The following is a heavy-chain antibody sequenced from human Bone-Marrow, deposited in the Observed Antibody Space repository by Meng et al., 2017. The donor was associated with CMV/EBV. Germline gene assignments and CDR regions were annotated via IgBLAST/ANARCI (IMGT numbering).Heavy chain of an antibody. J-gene: IGHJ5*02. CDR2: INADESSV. CDR3: ARGAGYVFDP. V-gene: IGHV3-74*01. CDR1: GFTFTNHY. D-gene: IGHD3-16*01. Sequence: GGSLRLSCVASGFTFTNHYMHWVRQAPGKGLVWVSRINADESSVSYADSVKGRFTISRDNAKNILYLQMNSPRVEDTAVYYCARGAGYVFDPWGQGTLVTVSS.